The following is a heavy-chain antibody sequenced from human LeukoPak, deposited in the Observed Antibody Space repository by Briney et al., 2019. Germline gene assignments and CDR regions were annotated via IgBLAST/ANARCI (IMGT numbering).Heavy chain of an antibody. CDR2: ISYDGSNK. J-gene: IGHJ3*02. V-gene: IGHV3-33*01. CDR3: ARDPARSFDI. Sequence: GGSLRLSCAASGFTFSSYGMHWVRQAPGKGLEWVAVISYDGSNKYYADSVKGRFTISRDVSKNTLYLQMDSLRAEDTAVYYCARDPARSFDIWGQGTVVTVSS. CDR1: GFTFSSYG.